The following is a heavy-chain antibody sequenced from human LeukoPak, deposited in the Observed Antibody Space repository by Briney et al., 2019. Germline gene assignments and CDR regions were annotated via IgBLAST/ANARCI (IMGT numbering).Heavy chain of an antibody. CDR3: ARGRITMVRGVNTPYYFDY. D-gene: IGHD3-10*01. V-gene: IGHV3-33*01. CDR2: IWYDGSNK. Sequence: QSGRSLRLSCAASGFTFSSYGMHWVRQAPGKGLEWVAVIWYDGSNKYYADSVKGRFTISRDNSKNTLYLQMNSLRAEDTAVYYCARGRITMVRGVNTPYYFDYWGQGTLVTVSS. J-gene: IGHJ4*02. CDR1: GFTFSSYG.